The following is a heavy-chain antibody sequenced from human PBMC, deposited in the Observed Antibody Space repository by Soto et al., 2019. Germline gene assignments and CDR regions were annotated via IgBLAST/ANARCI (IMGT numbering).Heavy chain of an antibody. D-gene: IGHD2-15*01. V-gene: IGHV4-39*01. CDR2: IYYSGST. CDR1: GGSISSSSYY. J-gene: IGHJ4*02. CDR3: ARHTPAVSISDH. Sequence: SETLSLTCTVSGGSISSSSYYWGWIRQPPGKGLEWIGSIYYSGSTYYNPSLKSRVTISVDTSKNQFSLKLSSVTAADTAVYYCARHTPAVSISDHWGQGTLVTVSS.